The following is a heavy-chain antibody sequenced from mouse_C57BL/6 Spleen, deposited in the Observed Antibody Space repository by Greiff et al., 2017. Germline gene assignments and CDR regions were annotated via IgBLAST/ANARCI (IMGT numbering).Heavy chain of an antibody. CDR2: IDPETGGT. CDR1: GYTFTDYE. V-gene: IGHV1-15*01. Sequence: QVQLQQSGAELVRPGASVTLSCKASGYTFTDYEMHWVKQTPVHGLEWIGAIDPETGGTAYNQKFKGKAILTADNSSSTAYMELRILTSEDSAVYYCRIYYDYDGYAMDYWGQGTSVTVSS. J-gene: IGHJ4*01. CDR3: RIYYDYDGYAMDY. D-gene: IGHD2-4*01.